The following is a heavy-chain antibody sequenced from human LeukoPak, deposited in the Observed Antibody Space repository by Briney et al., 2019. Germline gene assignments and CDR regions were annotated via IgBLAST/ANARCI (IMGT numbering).Heavy chain of an antibody. J-gene: IGHJ4*02. CDR2: IYSGGST. CDR3: ARVGDCGRASCYAIDY. Sequence: PGGSLRLSCAASGFTFSSYSMNWVRQAPGKGPEWVSIIYSGGSTYYTDSVRGRFIISRDISKNTLYLQMNSLRAEDTAVYYCARVGDCGRASCYAIDYWGQGTLVTVSS. D-gene: IGHD2-2*01. CDR1: GFTFSSYS. V-gene: IGHV3-66*01.